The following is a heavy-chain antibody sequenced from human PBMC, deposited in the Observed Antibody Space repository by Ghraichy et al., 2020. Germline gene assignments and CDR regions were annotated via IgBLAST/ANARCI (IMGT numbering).Heavy chain of an antibody. D-gene: IGHD4-11*01. CDR2: ISGVDETT. CDR1: GFIISNNA. CDR3: AKDSDYRSFTGWFDP. J-gene: IGHJ5*02. V-gene: IGHV3-23*01. Sequence: ETLSLTCAASGFIISNNAMNWVRQAPGKGLEWVSTISGVDETTYYADSVKGRFTISRDNSKNTVYLQMNSLRAEDTAVYYCAKDSDYRSFTGWFDPWGQGTLVTVSS.